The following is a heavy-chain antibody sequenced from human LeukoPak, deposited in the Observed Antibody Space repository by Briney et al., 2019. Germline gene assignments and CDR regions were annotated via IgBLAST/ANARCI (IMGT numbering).Heavy chain of an antibody. CDR2: ISYDGSNK. Sequence: GGSLRPSCAASGFTFSSYAMHWVRQAPGKGLEWVAVISYDGSNKYYADSVRGRFTISRDNSKNTLYLQMNSLRAEDTAVYYCARVAGATNDYWGQGTLVTVSS. J-gene: IGHJ4*02. D-gene: IGHD1-26*01. CDR3: ARVAGATNDY. CDR1: GFTFSSYA. V-gene: IGHV3-30-3*01.